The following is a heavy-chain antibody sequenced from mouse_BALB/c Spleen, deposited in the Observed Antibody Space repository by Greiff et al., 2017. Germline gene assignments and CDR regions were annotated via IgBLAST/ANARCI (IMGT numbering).Heavy chain of an antibody. V-gene: IGHV1-9*01. J-gene: IGHJ3*01. CDR1: GYTFSSYW. Sequence: QVQLQQSGAELMKPGASVKISCKATGYTFSSYWIEWVKQRPGHGLEWIGEILPGSGSTNYNEKFKGQATFTADTSSNTAYMQLSSLTSEDSAVYYCAIYYGNYGPFAYWGQGTLVTVSA. CDR2: ILPGSGST. CDR3: AIYYGNYGPFAY. D-gene: IGHD2-1*01.